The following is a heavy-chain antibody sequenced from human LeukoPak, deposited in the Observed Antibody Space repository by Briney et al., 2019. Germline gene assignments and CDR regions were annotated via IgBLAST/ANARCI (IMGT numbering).Heavy chain of an antibody. CDR1: GFTFSSYG. D-gene: IGHD3-10*01. V-gene: IGHV3-33*01. CDR3: AREYYGSGSYYTGKFDY. Sequence: QPGGSLRLSCAASGFTFSSYGMHWVRQAPGKGLEWVAVIWYDGSNKYYADSVKGRFTISRDNSKNTLYLQMNSLRAEDTAVYYCAREYYGSGSYYTGKFDYWGQGTLVTVPS. J-gene: IGHJ4*02. CDR2: IWYDGSNK.